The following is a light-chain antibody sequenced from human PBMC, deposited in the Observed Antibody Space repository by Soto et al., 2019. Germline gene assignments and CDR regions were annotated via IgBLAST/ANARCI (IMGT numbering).Light chain of an antibody. J-gene: IGKJ1*01. Sequence: EIVLTPYEGKRSLSPGEGATGYCRVCQSISSRYLAWYQQKPGQAPRLLIYGASSRATGIPDRFSGSGSGTDFTLTISRLEPEDFAVYYCQQYGISPRTFGQGTKVDIK. V-gene: IGKV3-20*01. CDR2: GAS. CDR3: QQYGISPRT. CDR1: QSISSRY.